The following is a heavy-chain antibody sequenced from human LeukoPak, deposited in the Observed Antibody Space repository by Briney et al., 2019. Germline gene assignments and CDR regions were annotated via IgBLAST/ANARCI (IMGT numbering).Heavy chain of an antibody. CDR3: AKDRMYSGSYYPR. D-gene: IGHD1-26*01. CDR1: GFTFSSYA. V-gene: IGHV3-23*01. J-gene: IGHJ4*02. CDR2: ISGSGGST. Sequence: PGGSLRLSCAASGFTFSSYAMSWVRQASGKGLEWVSAISGSGGSTYYADSVKGRFTISRDNSKNTLYLQMNSLRAEDTAVYYCAKDRMYSGSYYPRWGQGTLVTVSS.